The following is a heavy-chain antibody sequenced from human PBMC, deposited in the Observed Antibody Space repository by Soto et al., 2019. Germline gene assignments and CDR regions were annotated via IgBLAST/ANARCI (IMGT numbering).Heavy chain of an antibody. D-gene: IGHD3-22*01. CDR3: TSSQYYYDSSGYYYYYYGMDV. J-gene: IGHJ6*02. CDR1: GFTFSGSD. CDR2: IRSKANSYAT. V-gene: IGHV3-73*01. Sequence: GGSLRLSCAASGFTFSGSDMHWVRQASGKGLEWVGRIRSKANSYATAYAASVKGRFTISRDDSKNTAYLQMNSLKTEDTAVYYCTSSQYYYDSSGYYYYYYGMDVWGQGTTVTVSS.